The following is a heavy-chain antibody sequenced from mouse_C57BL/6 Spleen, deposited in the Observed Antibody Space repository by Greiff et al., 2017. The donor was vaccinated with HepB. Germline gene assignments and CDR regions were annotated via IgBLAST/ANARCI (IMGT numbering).Heavy chain of an antibody. D-gene: IGHD2-5*01. Sequence: VVESGASVKISCKASGYAFSSYWMNWVKQRPGKGLEWIGQIYPGDGDTNYNGKFKGKATLTADKSSSTAYMQLSSLTSEDSAVYFCARGSNSFAYWGQGTLVTVSA. CDR1: GYAFSSYW. V-gene: IGHV1-80*01. J-gene: IGHJ3*01. CDR2: IYPGDGDT. CDR3: ARGSNSFAY.